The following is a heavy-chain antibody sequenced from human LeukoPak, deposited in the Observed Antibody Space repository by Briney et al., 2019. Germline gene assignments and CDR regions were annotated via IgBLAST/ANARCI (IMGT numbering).Heavy chain of an antibody. V-gene: IGHV3-7*01. J-gene: IGHJ4*02. CDR1: GFTFSTLW. D-gene: IGHD1-1*01. CDR2: IKEDGSEK. Sequence: GGSLRLSCAASGFTFSTLWMSWVRQAPGQGLEWAANIKEDGSEKYYVDSMKGRFTVSRDNAKNSLYLQMDSLRADDTAVYYCARGGTFVSDYWGQGTLVTVSS. CDR3: ARGGTFVSDY.